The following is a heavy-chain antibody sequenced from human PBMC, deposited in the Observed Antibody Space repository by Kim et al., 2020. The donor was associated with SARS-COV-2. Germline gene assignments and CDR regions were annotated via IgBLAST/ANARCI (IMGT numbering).Heavy chain of an antibody. V-gene: IGHV3-15*01. D-gene: IGHD7-27*01. CDR3: TVGLGKTDTDF. Sequence: TTEYATPAEGRFTISRDDSKNKVYLHMNALRTEDTAVYFCTVGLGKTDTDFWGQGTLVTVSS. J-gene: IGHJ4*02. CDR2: TT.